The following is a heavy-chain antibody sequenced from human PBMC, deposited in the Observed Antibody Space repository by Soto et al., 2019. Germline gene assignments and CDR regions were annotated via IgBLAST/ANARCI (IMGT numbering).Heavy chain of an antibody. CDR2: IGGGDDDR. Sequence: EVQLLESGGGLVQPGGSLRLSCEASGFTFSIFAMSWVRQAPGKGLEWVSAIGGGDDDRYYADSVKGRFTISRDNSRDTLFLQMNSLRADDTAVYYCAKGGGSYPFDYWGQGTLVTVSS. D-gene: IGHD1-26*01. J-gene: IGHJ4*02. V-gene: IGHV3-23*01. CDR1: GFTFSIFA. CDR3: AKGGGSYPFDY.